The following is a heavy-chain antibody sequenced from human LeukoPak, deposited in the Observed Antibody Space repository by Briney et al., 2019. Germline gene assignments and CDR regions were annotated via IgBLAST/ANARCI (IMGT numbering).Heavy chain of an antibody. D-gene: IGHD1-26*01. V-gene: IGHV4-39*07. J-gene: IGHJ5*02. CDR3: ARGGNKWELDNWFDP. CDR2: IFHSGST. Sequence: KPSETLSLTCTVSGGSISSSSYYWSWIRQPPGKGLEWIGEIFHSGSTNYNPSLKSRVTISVDKSKNQFSLKLNSVTAADTAVYYCARGGNKWELDNWFDPWGQGTLVTVSS. CDR1: GGSISSSSYY.